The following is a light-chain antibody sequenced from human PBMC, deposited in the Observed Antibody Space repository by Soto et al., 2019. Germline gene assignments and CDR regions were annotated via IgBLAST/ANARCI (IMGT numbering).Light chain of an antibody. Sequence: EIVLTQSPGTLSWSPGERSALSCVCSQSVDSSYLAWYQQKPGQAPRLLIYGASRRATGIPDRFSGSGSGTDFTLTISRLEPEDFAVYYCQQYGSSPRFTFGPGTKVDIK. J-gene: IGKJ3*01. CDR1: QSVDSSY. CDR3: QQYGSSPRFT. V-gene: IGKV3-20*01. CDR2: GAS.